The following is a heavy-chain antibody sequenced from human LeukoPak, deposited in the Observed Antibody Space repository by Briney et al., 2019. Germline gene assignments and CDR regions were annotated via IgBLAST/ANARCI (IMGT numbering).Heavy chain of an antibody. V-gene: IGHV1-24*01. CDR3: ARGDFWSGYYPLVDY. CDR2: FDPEDGET. D-gene: IGHD3-3*01. Sequence: ASVKVSCKVSGYTLTELSMHWVRQAPGKGLEWMGGFDPEDGETIYAQKFQGRVTMTEDTSTDTAYMELSSLRSEDTAVYYCARGDFWSGYYPLVDYWGQGTLVTVSS. J-gene: IGHJ4*02. CDR1: GYTLTELS.